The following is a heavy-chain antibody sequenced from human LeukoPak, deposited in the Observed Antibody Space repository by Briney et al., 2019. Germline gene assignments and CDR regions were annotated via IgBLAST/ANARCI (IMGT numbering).Heavy chain of an antibody. CDR1: GFTFSRYW. D-gene: IGHD3-22*01. Sequence: PGGSLRLSCAASGFTFSRYWMHWVRQAPGKGLVWVSRINSDESTTSYADSVKGRFTISRDNAKNTLYLQMNSLRAEDTAVYYCARGRYDSSGTYYFDYWGQGTLVTVSS. J-gene: IGHJ4*02. CDR3: ARGRYDSSGTYYFDY. V-gene: IGHV3-74*01. CDR2: INSDESTT.